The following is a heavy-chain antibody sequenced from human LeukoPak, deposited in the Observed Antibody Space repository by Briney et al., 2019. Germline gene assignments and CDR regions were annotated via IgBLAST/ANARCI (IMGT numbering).Heavy chain of an antibody. V-gene: IGHV3-13*01. J-gene: IGHJ4*02. Sequence: AGGSLRLSCAGSGFTFSNHAMHWVRQPTGKGLEWVSAIGIAGDTFYIGSVKGRFTISRENAENSLSLQVNNLGVEDTAMYYCARQNSPHGNFDYWGQGTLVAVSS. CDR1: GFTFSNHA. D-gene: IGHD1-26*01. CDR2: IGIAGDT. CDR3: ARQNSPHGNFDY.